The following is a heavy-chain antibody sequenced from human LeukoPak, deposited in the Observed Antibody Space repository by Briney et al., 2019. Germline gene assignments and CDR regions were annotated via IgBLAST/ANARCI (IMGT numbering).Heavy chain of an antibody. Sequence: PSETLSLTCTVSGGSISSYYWSWIRQPAGKGLEWIGRIYTSGSTNYNPSLKSRVTMSVDTSKNQFSLKLSSVTAADTAVYYCARVSGSSSHYSDLSFDYWGQGTLVTVSS. CDR3: ARVSGSSSHYSDLSFDY. CDR1: GGSISSYY. D-gene: IGHD6-13*01. CDR2: IYTSGST. V-gene: IGHV4-4*07. J-gene: IGHJ4*02.